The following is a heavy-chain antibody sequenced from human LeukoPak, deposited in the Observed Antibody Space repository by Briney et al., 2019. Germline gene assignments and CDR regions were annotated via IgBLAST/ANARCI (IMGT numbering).Heavy chain of an antibody. J-gene: IGHJ4*02. CDR2: INPNNGDT. D-gene: IGHD3-3*01. V-gene: IGHV1-2*02. CDR1: GYNFPGYD. CDR3: ARGIPSFSLFGMVNY. Sequence: ASVKDCCKASGYNFPGYDIHWVRQAPGQEFKWMGWINPNNGDTNYAQRFQARVTMTRDTSVSTAFMELSTLKSDDAAVYYCARGIPSFSLFGMVNYSGQGTLLTLSS.